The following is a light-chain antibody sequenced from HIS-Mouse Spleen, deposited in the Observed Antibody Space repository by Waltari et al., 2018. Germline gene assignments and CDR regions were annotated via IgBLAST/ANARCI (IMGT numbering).Light chain of an antibody. Sequence: QSVLTQPPSASGTPGQRVTISCSGSSSNIGSNYVYWYQQLPGTAPKLLIYRNNQVPAGVPDRFSGSESGTSASLAISELRSEDEADYYCAAWDDSLSVPVFGGGTKLTVL. CDR2: RNN. CDR1: SSNIGSNY. J-gene: IGLJ3*02. CDR3: AAWDDSLSVPV. V-gene: IGLV1-47*01.